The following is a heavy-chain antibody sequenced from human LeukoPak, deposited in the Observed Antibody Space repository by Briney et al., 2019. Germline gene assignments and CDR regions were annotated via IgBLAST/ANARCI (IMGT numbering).Heavy chain of an antibody. CDR3: VRDSSADYDFWSGFMDV. Sequence: ASVKVSCKASRHPFTGYYMNWVRQAAGHGREWRRWIHPNSGGTNSAQKLKGWMTMTTDTYTSTAYNGLCRLTSDEPAMRYCVRDSSADYDFWSGFMDVWGKGTTVTVSS. CDR2: IHPNSGGT. D-gene: IGHD3-3*01. J-gene: IGHJ6*03. CDR1: RHPFTGYY. V-gene: IGHV1-2*04.